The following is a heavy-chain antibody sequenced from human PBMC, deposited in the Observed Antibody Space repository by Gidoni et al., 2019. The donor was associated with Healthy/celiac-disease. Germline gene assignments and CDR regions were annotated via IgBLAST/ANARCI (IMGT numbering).Heavy chain of an antibody. D-gene: IGHD1-26*01. CDR2: INHSGST. CDR1: GGSFSGYY. Sequence: QVQLQQWGAGLLKPSETLSLTCAVYGGSFSGYYWSWIRQPPGKGLEWIGEINHSGSTNYNPALKRRVTISVDTSNNQFSLKLSSVTAADTAVYYCARRGGYQGDYWGQGTLVTVSS. J-gene: IGHJ4*02. CDR3: ARRGGYQGDY. V-gene: IGHV4-34*01.